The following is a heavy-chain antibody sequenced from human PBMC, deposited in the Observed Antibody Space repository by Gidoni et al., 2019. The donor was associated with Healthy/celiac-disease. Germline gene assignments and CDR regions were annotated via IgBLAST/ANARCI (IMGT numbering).Heavy chain of an antibody. J-gene: IGHJ5*02. CDR3: ARGRLAKAARLCWFDP. D-gene: IGHD6-6*01. CDR1: GYTFTGYY. CDR2: INPNSGGT. Sequence: QVQLVQSGAEVKKPGASVKVSCKASGYTFTGYYMHWVRQAPGQGLEWMGWINPNSGGTNYAQKFQGRVTMTRDTSISTAYMELSRLRSDDTAVYYCARGRLAKAARLCWFDPWGQGTLVTVSS. V-gene: IGHV1-2*02.